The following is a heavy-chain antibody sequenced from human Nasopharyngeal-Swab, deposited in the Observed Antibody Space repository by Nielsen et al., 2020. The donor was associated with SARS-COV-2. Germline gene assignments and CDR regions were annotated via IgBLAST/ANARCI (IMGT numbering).Heavy chain of an antibody. J-gene: IGHJ6*03. CDR2: IRSKANSYAT. CDR1: GFTFSGSA. D-gene: IGHD6-13*01. CDR3: TSSIAAAGSRYYYYYMDV. V-gene: IGHV3-73*01. Sequence: GGSLGLSCAASGFTFSGSAMHWVCQASGKGLEWVGRIRSKANSYATAYAASVKGRFTISRDDSKNTAYLQMNSLKTEDTAVYYCTSSIAAAGSRYYYYYMDVWGKGTTVTVSS.